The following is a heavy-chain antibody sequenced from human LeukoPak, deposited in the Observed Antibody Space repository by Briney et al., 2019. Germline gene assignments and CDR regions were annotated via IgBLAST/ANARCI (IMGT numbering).Heavy chain of an antibody. D-gene: IGHD5-18*01. J-gene: IGHJ3*02. Sequence: SETLSLTCAVYGGSFSGYHWSWIRRAPGKRLEWSGEINHSGSASYNPSLKSRVTISADTSKNQFSLKLSSVTAADTAVYYCARDASDTAMAKDAFDIWGQGTMVTVSS. V-gene: IGHV4-34*01. CDR1: GGSFSGYH. CDR3: ARDASDTAMAKDAFDI. CDR2: INHSGSA.